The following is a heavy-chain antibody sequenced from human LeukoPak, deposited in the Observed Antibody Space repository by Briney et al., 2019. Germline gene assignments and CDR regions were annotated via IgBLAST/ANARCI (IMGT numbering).Heavy chain of an antibody. J-gene: IGHJ4*02. CDR2: ISGSGGST. D-gene: IGHD3-10*01. CDR3: AKDETMVRGGSRPY. Sequence: PGGSLRLSCAASGFTFSSYAISWVRQAPGKGREWVSGISGSGGSTYYADSGKGRFTISRDNSKNTLYLQMNSLRVEDTAVYYCAKDETMVRGGSRPYWGQGTLVTVSS. CDR1: GFTFSSYA. V-gene: IGHV3-23*01.